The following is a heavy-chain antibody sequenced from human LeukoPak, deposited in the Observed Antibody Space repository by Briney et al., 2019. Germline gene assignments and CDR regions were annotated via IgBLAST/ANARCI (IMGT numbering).Heavy chain of an antibody. V-gene: IGHV3-15*07. CDR1: SLTFSKAW. CDR2: IKSKADGGTT. J-gene: IGHJ4*02. D-gene: IGHD1-26*01. Sequence: GGSLRLSCGASSLTFSKAWMNWVRQTPGKGLEWVGRIKSKADGGTTDYAEPVKGRFTISRDDSKNTLYLQMNSLKTEDTAVYYCTTGESMVGSTIHIRWADWGQGTLVTVSS. CDR3: TTGESMVGSTIHIRWAD.